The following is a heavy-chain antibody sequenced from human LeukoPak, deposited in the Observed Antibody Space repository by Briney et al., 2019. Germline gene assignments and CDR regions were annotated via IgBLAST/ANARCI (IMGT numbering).Heavy chain of an antibody. CDR2: INPNSGGT. V-gene: IGHV1-2*02. J-gene: IGHJ4*02. Sequence: ASVKVSCKASGYTFTGYYMHWVRQAPGQGLEWMGWINPNSGGTNYAQKFQGGVTMTRDTSISTAYMELSRLRSDDTAVYYCARLVTADYYDSSGYIDYWGQGTLVTVSS. D-gene: IGHD3-22*01. CDR1: GYTFTGYY. CDR3: ARLVTADYYDSSGYIDY.